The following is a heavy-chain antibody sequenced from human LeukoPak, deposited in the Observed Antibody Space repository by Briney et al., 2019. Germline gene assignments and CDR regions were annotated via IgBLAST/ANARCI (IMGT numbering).Heavy chain of an antibody. CDR2: INHSGST. CDR3: ARVKYGSGSYYNYRNNWFDP. V-gene: IGHV4-34*01. Sequence: KPGGSLRLSCAASGFTVSSNYMSWVRQAPGKGLEWVGEINHSGSTNYNPSLKSRVTISVDTSKNQFSLKLSSVTAADTAVYYCARVKYGSGSYYNYRNNWFDPWGRGTLVTVSS. CDR1: GFTVSSNY. J-gene: IGHJ5*02. D-gene: IGHD3-10*01.